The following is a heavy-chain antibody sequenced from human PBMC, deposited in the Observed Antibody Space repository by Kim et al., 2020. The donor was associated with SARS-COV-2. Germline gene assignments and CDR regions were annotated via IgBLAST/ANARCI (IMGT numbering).Heavy chain of an antibody. V-gene: IGHV4-34*01. CDR1: GGSFSGYY. Sequence: SETLSLTCAVYGGSFSGYYWSWIRQPPGKGLEWIGEINHSGSTNYNPSLKSRVTISVDTSKNQFSLKLSSVTAADTAVYYCARRKAGWLRFQQTFDYWGQGTLVTVSS. CDR3: ARRKAGWLRFQQTFDY. D-gene: IGHD5-12*01. CDR2: INHSGST. J-gene: IGHJ4*02.